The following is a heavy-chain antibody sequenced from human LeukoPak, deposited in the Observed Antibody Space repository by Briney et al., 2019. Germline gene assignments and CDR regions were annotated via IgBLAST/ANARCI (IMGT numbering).Heavy chain of an antibody. Sequence: GGSLRLSCAASGFTFSSYGLHWVRQAPGRGLEWVAFIRYDGNNKYYADSVKGRFTISRDNSKNTLYLQMNSLRTEDTAVYYCARDVHIDDAFDIWGQGTMVTVSS. D-gene: IGHD2-21*01. V-gene: IGHV3-30*02. CDR3: ARDVHIDDAFDI. J-gene: IGHJ3*02. CDR2: IRYDGNNK. CDR1: GFTFSSYG.